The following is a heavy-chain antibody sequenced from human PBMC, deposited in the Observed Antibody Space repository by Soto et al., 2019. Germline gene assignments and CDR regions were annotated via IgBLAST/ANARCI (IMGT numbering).Heavy chain of an antibody. CDR2: IYYSGST. Sequence: SETLSITCTVSGGSVSSGSYYWSWIRQPPGKGLEWIGYIYYSGSTNYNPSLKSRVTISVDTSKNQFSLKLSSVTAADTAVYYCAREMSVRGETTVTTRWFDPWGQGTLVTVSS. J-gene: IGHJ5*02. CDR1: GGSVSSGSYY. V-gene: IGHV4-61*01. CDR3: AREMSVRGETTVTTRWFDP. D-gene: IGHD4-17*01.